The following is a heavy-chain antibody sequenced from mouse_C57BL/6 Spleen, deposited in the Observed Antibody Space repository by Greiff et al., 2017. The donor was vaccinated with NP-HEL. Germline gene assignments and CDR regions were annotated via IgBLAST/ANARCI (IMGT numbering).Heavy chain of an antibody. CDR2: IWSGGST. J-gene: IGHJ4*01. V-gene: IGHV2-2*01. CDR1: GFSLTSYG. CDR3: ARKGYGSSWGYYAMDY. Sequence: QVQLQQSGPGLVQPSQCLSITCTVSGFSLTSYGVHWVRQSPGKGLEWLGVIWSGGSTDYNAAFISRLSISKDNSKSQVFCKMNSLQADDTAIYYCARKGYGSSWGYYAMDYWGQGTSVTVSS. D-gene: IGHD1-1*01.